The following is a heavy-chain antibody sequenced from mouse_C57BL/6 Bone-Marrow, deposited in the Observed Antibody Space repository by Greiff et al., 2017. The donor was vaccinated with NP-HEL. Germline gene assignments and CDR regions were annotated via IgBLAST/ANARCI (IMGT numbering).Heavy chain of an antibody. CDR1: GFTFTDYY. CDR2: IRNKANGYTT. Sequence: EVKLVESGGGLVQPGGSLSLSCAASGFTFTDYYMSWVRQPPGKALEWLGFIRNKANGYTTEYSASVKGRFTISRDNSQSILYLQMNALRAEDSATYYGARSTYYYGSSFYWYFDVWGTGTTVTVSA. D-gene: IGHD1-1*01. V-gene: IGHV7-3*01. J-gene: IGHJ1*03. CDR3: ARSTYYYGSSFYWYFDV.